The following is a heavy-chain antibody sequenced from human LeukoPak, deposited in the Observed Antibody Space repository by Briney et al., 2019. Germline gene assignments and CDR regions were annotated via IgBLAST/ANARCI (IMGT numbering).Heavy chain of an antibody. Sequence: GASVKVSCKASGYTFTGYYMHWVRQAPGQGLDWLGWINPNSGATSYAQKFQGRVTMTRDTSINTAYMELSRLRSDDTAVYFCARVRNDYWSGQDFFDYWGQGTLVTVSS. D-gene: IGHD3-3*01. CDR1: GYTFTGYY. V-gene: IGHV1-2*02. CDR3: ARVRNDYWSGQDFFDY. CDR2: INPNSGAT. J-gene: IGHJ4*02.